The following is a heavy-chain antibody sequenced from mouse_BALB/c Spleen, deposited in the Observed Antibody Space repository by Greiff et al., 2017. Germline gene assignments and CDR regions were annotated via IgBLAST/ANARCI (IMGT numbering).Heavy chain of an antibody. D-gene: IGHD2-1*01. J-gene: IGHJ3*01. Sequence: EVKLVESGGGLVKPGGSLKLSCAASGFTFSSYAMSWVRQTPEKRLEWVATISSGGSYTYYPDSVKGRFTISRDNAKNTLYLQMSSLRSEDTAMYYCARLDLLWYFAYWGQGTLVTVSA. V-gene: IGHV5-9-3*01. CDR1: GFTFSSYA. CDR2: ISSGGSYT. CDR3: ARLDLLWYFAY.